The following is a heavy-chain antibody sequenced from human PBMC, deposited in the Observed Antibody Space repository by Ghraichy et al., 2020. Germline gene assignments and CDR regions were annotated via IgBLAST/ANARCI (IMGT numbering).Heavy chain of an antibody. J-gene: IGHJ4*02. CDR3: AKDPPGSYCSSTSCYYDY. CDR2: ISGSGGST. D-gene: IGHD2-2*01. V-gene: IGHV3-23*01. Sequence: GGSLRLSCAASGFTFSSYAMSWVRQAPGKGLEWVSAISGSGGSTYYADSVKGRFTISRDNSKNTLYLQMNSLRAEDTAVYYCAKDPPGSYCSSTSCYYDYWGQGTMVTVSS. CDR1: GFTFSSYA.